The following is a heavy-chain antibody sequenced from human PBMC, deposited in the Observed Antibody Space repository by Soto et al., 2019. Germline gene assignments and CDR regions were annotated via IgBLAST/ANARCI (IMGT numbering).Heavy chain of an antibody. Sequence: GGSLRLSCAAAGFTVDSYSIYWVRQAPGKGLEWVSYISSSSGSIFYADSVRGRFTISRDNARNSVFLHLNSLRAEDTAVYYCARDNDGAQFASSYNALWGQGTLVSVSS. CDR1: GFTVDSYS. J-gene: IGHJ4*02. D-gene: IGHD6-6*01. CDR3: ARDNDGAQFASSYNAL. V-gene: IGHV3-48*01. CDR2: ISSSSGSI.